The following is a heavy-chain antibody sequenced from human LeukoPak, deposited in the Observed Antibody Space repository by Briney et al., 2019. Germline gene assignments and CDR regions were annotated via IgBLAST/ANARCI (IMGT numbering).Heavy chain of an antibody. V-gene: IGHV4-39*07. Sequence: SETLSLTCTVSGGSISSSSYYWGWIRQPPGKGLEWIGSIYYSGSTYYNPSLKSRVSLSLDTSKNQFSLELSSVTAADTAIYYCARRKGDRDRFPYYYYMDVWGKGTTVTVSS. CDR3: ARRKGDRDRFPYYYYMDV. CDR1: GGSISSSSYY. CDR2: IYYSGST. D-gene: IGHD2-21*02. J-gene: IGHJ6*03.